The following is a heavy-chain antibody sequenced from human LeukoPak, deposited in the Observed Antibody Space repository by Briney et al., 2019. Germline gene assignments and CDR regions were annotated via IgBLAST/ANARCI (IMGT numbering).Heavy chain of an antibody. Sequence: PSEILSLTCAVYGGSFSGYYWSWIRQPPGKGLEWIGEINHSGSTNYNPSLKSRVTISVDTSKNQFSLKLSSVTAADTAVYYCARASTHSDYWGQGTLVTVSS. CDR2: INHSGST. J-gene: IGHJ4*02. D-gene: IGHD1-1*01. V-gene: IGHV4-34*01. CDR1: GGSFSGYY. CDR3: ARASTHSDY.